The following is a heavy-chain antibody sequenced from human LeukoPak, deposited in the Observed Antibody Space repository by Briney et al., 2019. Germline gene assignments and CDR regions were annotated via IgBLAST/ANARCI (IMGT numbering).Heavy chain of an antibody. J-gene: IGHJ5*02. CDR1: GGSISSSSYY. D-gene: IGHD3-3*01. Sequence: SETLSLTCTVSGGSISSSSYYWSWIRQPAGKGLEWIGRIYTSGSTNYNPSLKSRVTMSVDTSKNQFSLKLSSVTAADTAVYYCARGDPDFWSGYYGDNWFDPWGQGTLVTVSS. CDR3: ARGDPDFWSGYYGDNWFDP. CDR2: IYTSGST. V-gene: IGHV4-61*02.